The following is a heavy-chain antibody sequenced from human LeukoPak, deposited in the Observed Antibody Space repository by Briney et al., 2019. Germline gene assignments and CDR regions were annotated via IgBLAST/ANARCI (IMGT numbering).Heavy chain of an antibody. D-gene: IGHD3-10*01. CDR2: IKGDGNT. V-gene: IGHV3-74*01. J-gene: IGHJ4*02. CDR1: GFTFSSYW. Sequence: GGSLRLSCAASGFTFSSYWMHWVRQAPGKGLVWVSRIKGDGNTNYADSVKGRFTISRDNAKNTLYLQMNSLRVDDTAVYYCTRAGQAYGLDHWGQGNLVTVSS. CDR3: TRAGQAYGLDH.